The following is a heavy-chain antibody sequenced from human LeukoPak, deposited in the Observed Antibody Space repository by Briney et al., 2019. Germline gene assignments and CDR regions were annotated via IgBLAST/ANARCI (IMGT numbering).Heavy chain of an antibody. CDR3: ARHYGP. Sequence: SETLSLTCAVSGGSVNSGDYYWSWIRQPPGKRLEWIGYVYYSGTTKYNPSLKSRVTISVDTSKNQFSLKLNSVTAADTAVYYCARHYGPWGQGTLVTVSS. J-gene: IGHJ5*02. CDR2: VYYSGTT. V-gene: IGHV4-61*08. D-gene: IGHD3-16*01. CDR1: GGSVNSGDYY.